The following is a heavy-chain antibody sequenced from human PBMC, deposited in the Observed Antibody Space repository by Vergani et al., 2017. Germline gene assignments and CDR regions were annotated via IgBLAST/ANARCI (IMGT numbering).Heavy chain of an antibody. CDR3: AKVGRSEVAGTFGASDI. CDR1: GFTFTAHG. J-gene: IGHJ3*02. Sequence: EVQLLESGGGSAQPGESLRLSCVASGFTFTAHGLNWVRQAPGKGLEWVSGISGQNFRTHYADSVKGRFTISRDISKNTLFLHMNSLRPEDTAVYYCAKVGRSEVAGTFGASDIWGQGTMVTVSS. V-gene: IGHV3-23*01. CDR2: ISGQNFRT. D-gene: IGHD6-19*01.